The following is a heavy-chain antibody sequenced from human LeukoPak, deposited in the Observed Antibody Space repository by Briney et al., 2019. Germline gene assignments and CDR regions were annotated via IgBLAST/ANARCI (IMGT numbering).Heavy chain of an antibody. CDR3: AKDVGKWESLHFFDY. V-gene: IGHV3-33*06. J-gene: IGHJ4*02. CDR1: GFTFSSYG. D-gene: IGHD1-26*01. CDR2: IWSDGSNK. Sequence: GGSLRLSCAASGFTFSSYGMHWVRQAPGKGLEWVAVIWSDGSNKFYADSVKGRFTISRDNSKNTLYLQMNSLRGDDTAVYYCAKDVGKWESLHFFDYWGQGTLVTVSS.